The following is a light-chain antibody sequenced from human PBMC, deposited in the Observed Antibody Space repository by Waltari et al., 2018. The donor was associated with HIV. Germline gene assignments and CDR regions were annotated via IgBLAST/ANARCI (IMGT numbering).Light chain of an antibody. CDR3: QQYYSTIT. Sequence: DIVMTQSPDSLAVSLGERATINCRSSQSVLYNSNNKDYLAWYQKKPGQPPKLLIYWASTRDSGVPDRFSGSGSGTDFTLNISSLQAEDVAVYYCQQYYSTITFGQGTRLEIK. CDR1: QSVLYNSNNKDY. V-gene: IGKV4-1*01. CDR2: WAS. J-gene: IGKJ5*01.